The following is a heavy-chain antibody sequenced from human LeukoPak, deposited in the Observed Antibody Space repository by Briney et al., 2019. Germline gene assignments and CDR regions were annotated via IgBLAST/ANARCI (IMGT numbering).Heavy chain of an antibody. V-gene: IGHV3-9*01. CDR2: ISWNSGSI. CDR3: AKDTSMVTYGVFDY. D-gene: IGHD5-18*01. Sequence: GGSLRLSCAASGFTFDDYAMHWVRQAPGKGLEWVSGISWNSGSIGYADSVKGRFTISRDNAKNSLYLQMNSLRAEDTALYYCAKDTSMVTYGVFDYWGQGTLVTVSS. J-gene: IGHJ4*02. CDR1: GFTFDDYA.